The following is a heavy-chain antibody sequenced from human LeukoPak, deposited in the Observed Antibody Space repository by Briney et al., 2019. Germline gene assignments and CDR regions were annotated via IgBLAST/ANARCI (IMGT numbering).Heavy chain of an antibody. CDR3: AKETPNTGWFDP. CDR1: GHTFTTYY. V-gene: IGHV1-46*01. D-gene: IGHD1-14*01. CDR2: TNPSGGGT. J-gene: IGHJ5*02. Sequence: ASVKVSCKASGHTFTTYYVHLVRQAPGQGLEWMGVTNPSGGGTNYPQRFQGRVTLTRDTSTSTVYMELTSLRSEDTAMYYCAKETPNTGWFDPWGQGTLVTVSS.